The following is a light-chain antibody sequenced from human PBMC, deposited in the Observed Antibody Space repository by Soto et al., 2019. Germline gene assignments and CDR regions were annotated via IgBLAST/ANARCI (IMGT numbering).Light chain of an antibody. CDR3: QQYHSDPIT. CDR1: HSVLYTSNNKNY. J-gene: IGKJ5*01. Sequence: DSVMTQSPESLSLSLGERATITFKSIHSVLYTSNNKNYLAWHQQKPGQPPKLLLSWASTRESGVPDRFSGSGSGTDFTLTISSLQAEDVAVYYCQQYHSDPITFGQGTRLEVK. CDR2: WAS. V-gene: IGKV4-1*01.